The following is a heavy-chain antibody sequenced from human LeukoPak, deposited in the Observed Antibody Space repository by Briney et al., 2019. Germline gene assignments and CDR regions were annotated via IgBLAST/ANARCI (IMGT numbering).Heavy chain of an antibody. V-gene: IGHV4-39*01. CDR2: IYYSGST. CDR3: ARHTYYYDSSGYSLDY. Sequence: PSETLSLTCTVPGGYISSSSYYWGWIRQPPGKGLEWIGSIYYSGSTYYNPSLKSRVTISVDTSKNQFSLKLSSVTAADTAVYYCARHTYYYDSSGYSLDYWGQGTLVTVSS. J-gene: IGHJ4*02. CDR1: GGYISSSSYY. D-gene: IGHD3-22*01.